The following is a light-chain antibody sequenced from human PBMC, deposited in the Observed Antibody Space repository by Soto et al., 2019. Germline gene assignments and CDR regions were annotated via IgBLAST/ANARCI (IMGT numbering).Light chain of an antibody. J-gene: IGLJ1*01. Sequence: QSVLTQPASVSGSPGQSITISCTGTSSDVAFYNHVSWYQQHPGKAPKLVIYEVNNRPSGVSHRFSGSKSGNTASLTISGLQAEDEADYYCSSFASTHTYVFGTGTKVTVL. CDR2: EVN. CDR3: SSFASTHTYV. CDR1: SSDVAFYNH. V-gene: IGLV2-14*01.